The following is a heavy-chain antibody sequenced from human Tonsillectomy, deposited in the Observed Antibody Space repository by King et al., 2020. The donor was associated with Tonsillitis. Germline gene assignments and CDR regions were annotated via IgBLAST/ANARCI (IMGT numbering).Heavy chain of an antibody. CDR2: IYPGDSDT. CDR3: ARPPFMDV. J-gene: IGHJ6*02. CDR1: GYRFTSYW. V-gene: IGHV5-51*01. Sequence: QLVQSGAEVKKPGESLKISCKASGYRFTSYWIAWVRRMPGKGLEWMGIIYPGDSDTRYSPSFQGQVTISADKSISTAYVQWSSLKASDTAMYYCARPPFMDVWGQGTTVTVSS.